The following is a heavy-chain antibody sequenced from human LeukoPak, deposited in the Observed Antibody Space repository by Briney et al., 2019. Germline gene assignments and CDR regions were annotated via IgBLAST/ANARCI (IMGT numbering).Heavy chain of an antibody. CDR1: GFTVSSNY. J-gene: IGHJ4*02. Sequence: GGSLRLSCAAPGFTVSSNYMSWVRQAPGKGLEWFSLIYSGGVTYYADSVKGRFIIPRDNSKNTLFLQMNSLRAEDTAVYYCARGVQWLVPYYFDYWGQGTLVTVSS. CDR3: ARGVQWLVPYYFDY. CDR2: IYSGGVT. D-gene: IGHD6-19*01. V-gene: IGHV3-53*01.